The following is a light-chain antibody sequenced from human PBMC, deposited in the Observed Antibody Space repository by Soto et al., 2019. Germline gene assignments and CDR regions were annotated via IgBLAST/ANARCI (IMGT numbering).Light chain of an antibody. CDR2: GAS. CDR3: QQYGISPRT. Sequence: IVLTQSPGTLSLSPGERATLSCRASQSVSGRYLAWYQQKPGQAPRLLIYGASSRATGIPDRFSGSGSGTDFTLTISRLEPEDFAVYYCQQYGISPRTFGQGTKVAIK. J-gene: IGKJ1*01. V-gene: IGKV3-20*01. CDR1: QSVSGRY.